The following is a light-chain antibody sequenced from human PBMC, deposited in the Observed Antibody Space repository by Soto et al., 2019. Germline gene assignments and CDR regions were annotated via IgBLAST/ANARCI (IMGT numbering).Light chain of an antibody. Sequence: QSALTQPASVSGSPGQSITIPCTGTTTDVGGYNYVSWYQQHPGKAPKLLIYEVSSRPSGVSDRFSGSKSGNTASLTISGLQAEDEADYYCSSYTSSSTWVFGGGTKVTVL. CDR1: TTDVGGYNY. J-gene: IGLJ2*01. V-gene: IGLV2-14*01. CDR2: EVS. CDR3: SSYTSSSTWV.